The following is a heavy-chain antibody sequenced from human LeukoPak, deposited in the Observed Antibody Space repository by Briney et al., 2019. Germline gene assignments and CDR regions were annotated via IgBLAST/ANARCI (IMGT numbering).Heavy chain of an antibody. Sequence: GGSLRLSCVVSGFTFNRCWMNWVRQAPGKGPEWLSYISRGSSTIYYAGSVKGRFTISRDNAKSSLYLQMNSLRAEDTAVYYCANSREYSYGFDYWGQGTLVTVSS. D-gene: IGHD5-18*01. CDR3: ANSREYSYGFDY. CDR2: ISRGSSTI. CDR1: GFTFNRCW. J-gene: IGHJ4*02. V-gene: IGHV3-48*01.